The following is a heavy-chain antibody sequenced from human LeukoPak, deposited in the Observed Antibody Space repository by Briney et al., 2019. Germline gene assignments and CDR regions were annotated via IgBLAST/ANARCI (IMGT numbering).Heavy chain of an antibody. CDR1: GFTFSDYY. J-gene: IGHJ6*02. Sequence: GGSLRLSCAASGFTFSDYYMSWIRQAPGTELEWVSYIGPGGSPLYYADSVKGRFTISRDNAKSLLYLQVNSLRAEDTAVYFCARGHYGMDVWGQGTTVTVSS. CDR2: IGPGGSPL. V-gene: IGHV3-11*01. CDR3: ARGHYGMDV.